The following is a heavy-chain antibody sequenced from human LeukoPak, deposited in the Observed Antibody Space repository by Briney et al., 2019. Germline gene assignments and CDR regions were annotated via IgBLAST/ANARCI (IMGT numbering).Heavy chain of an antibody. J-gene: IGHJ4*02. CDR2: ISYDGSNE. V-gene: IGHV3-30*03. D-gene: IGHD3-10*01. CDR3: ARVRGSGSYYGYFDY. CDR1: GFTFSSYG. Sequence: PGGSLRLSCAASGFTFSSYGMHWVRQAPGKGLEWVAVISYDGSNEYYADSVKGRFTISRDNSKNTLYLQMNSLRAEDTAVYYCARVRGSGSYYGYFDYWGQGTLVTVSS.